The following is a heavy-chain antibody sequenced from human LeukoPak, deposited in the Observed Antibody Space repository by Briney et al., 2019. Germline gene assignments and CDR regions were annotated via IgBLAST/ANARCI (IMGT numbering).Heavy chain of an antibody. Sequence: GGSLRLSCAASGFTFDDYAMHWVRQAPGKGLEWVSGISWNSGSIDYADSVKGRFTISRDNAKNSPYLQMNSLRAEDTALYYCAKDGCSGGSCYAEKDVWGQGTTVTVSS. CDR3: AKDGCSGGSCYAEKDV. D-gene: IGHD2-15*01. CDR2: ISWNSGSI. J-gene: IGHJ6*02. V-gene: IGHV3-9*01. CDR1: GFTFDDYA.